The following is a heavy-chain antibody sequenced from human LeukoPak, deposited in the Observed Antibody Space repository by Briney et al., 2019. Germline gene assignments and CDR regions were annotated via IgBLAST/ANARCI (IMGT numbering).Heavy chain of an antibody. CDR3: AAGEPYVY. D-gene: IGHD1-14*01. Sequence: PGGSLRLSCAASGFTFSSYAMHWVRQAPGKGLEWVAVISYDGSNKYYADSVKGRFTVSRDNSKNTLYLQMNSLRAEDTAVYYCAAGEPYVYWGQGTLVTVSS. J-gene: IGHJ4*02. V-gene: IGHV3-30*04. CDR2: ISYDGSNK. CDR1: GFTFSSYA.